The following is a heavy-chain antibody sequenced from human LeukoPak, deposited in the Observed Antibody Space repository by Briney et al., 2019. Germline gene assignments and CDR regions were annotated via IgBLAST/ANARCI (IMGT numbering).Heavy chain of an antibody. CDR1: GFTFSSHG. CDR2: IKQEGSEK. D-gene: IGHD3-10*01. Sequence: VGSLRLSCAASGFTFSSHGMSGVRQAPGKGLEWVANIKQEGSEKYYVDSVKGRFTISRDNAKNSLSLQMNSLRAEDTAVYYCAREDSGSYYNFYYFYMDVWGKGTTVTISS. J-gene: IGHJ6*03. CDR3: AREDSGSYYNFYYFYMDV. V-gene: IGHV3-7*03.